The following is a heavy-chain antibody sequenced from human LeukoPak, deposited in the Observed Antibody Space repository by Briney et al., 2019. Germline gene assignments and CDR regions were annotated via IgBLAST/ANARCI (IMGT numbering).Heavy chain of an antibody. CDR1: GGSISSYY. J-gene: IGHJ5*02. CDR3: ARDPKSAVAADWFDP. CDR2: IYYSGST. Sequence: SETLSLTCTVSGGSISSYYWSWIRQPPGKGLEWIGYIYYSGSTNYNPSLKSRVTISVDTSKSQFSLKLSFVTAADTAVYYCARDPKSAVAADWFDPWGQGILVTVSS. D-gene: IGHD6-19*01. V-gene: IGHV4-59*12.